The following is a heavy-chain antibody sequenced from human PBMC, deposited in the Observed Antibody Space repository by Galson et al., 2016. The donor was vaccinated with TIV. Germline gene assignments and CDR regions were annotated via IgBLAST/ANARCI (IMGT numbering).Heavy chain of an antibody. CDR3: ARNKRGFTRGYGGHFDS. CDR1: GGSFRGYY. J-gene: IGHJ4*02. V-gene: IGHV4-34*01. CDR2: VNDNGRV. D-gene: IGHD5-12*01. Sequence: SETLSLTCGVNGGSFRGYYWAWIRQSLGMGLEWIGDVNDNGRVDYNPSLKGRVTLSADASTTQFSLKLTSVTAADTGFYYCARNKRGFTRGYGGHFDSWGQGILVTVSS.